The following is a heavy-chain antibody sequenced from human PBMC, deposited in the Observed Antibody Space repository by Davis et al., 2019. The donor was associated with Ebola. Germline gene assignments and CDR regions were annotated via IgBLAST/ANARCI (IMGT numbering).Heavy chain of an antibody. D-gene: IGHD2-15*01. CDR1: GYTLTDFS. Sequence: ASVKVSCKVSGYTLTDFSMHWVRQAPGKGLEWMGGFDPEDGETIYAQKFQGRVTMTEDTSTDTAYMELSSLRSEDTAVYYCATDPRRKYCSGGSCYSFYYYYGMDVWGQGTTVTVSS. J-gene: IGHJ6*02. CDR3: ATDPRRKYCSGGSCYSFYYYYGMDV. V-gene: IGHV1-24*01. CDR2: FDPEDGET.